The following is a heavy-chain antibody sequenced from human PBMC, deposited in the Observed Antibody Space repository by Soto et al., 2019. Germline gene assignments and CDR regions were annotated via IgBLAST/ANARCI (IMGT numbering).Heavy chain of an antibody. CDR3: ARGRGIFGVGFYYYGMDV. J-gene: IGHJ6*02. CDR2: INHSGST. CDR1: GGSFSGYY. Sequence: SSETLSLTCAVYGGSFSGYYWSWIRQPPGKGLEWIGEINHSGSTNYNPSLKSRVTISVDTSKNQFSLKLSSVTAADTAVYYCARGRGIFGVGFYYYGMDVWGQGTTVTVSS. D-gene: IGHD3-3*01. V-gene: IGHV4-34*01.